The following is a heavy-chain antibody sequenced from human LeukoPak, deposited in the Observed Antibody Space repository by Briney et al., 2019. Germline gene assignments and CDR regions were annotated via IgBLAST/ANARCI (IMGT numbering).Heavy chain of an antibody. CDR2: ISGSGGST. Sequence: TGGSLRLSCAASGFTFSNYAMSWVRQAPGKGLEWVSTISGSGGSTYYADSVKGRFTISRDNSKNTLYLQMNSLRAEDTAVYYCARDLFDSSSTNWFDPWGQGTLVTVSS. CDR3: ARDLFDSSSTNWFDP. V-gene: IGHV3-23*01. CDR1: GFTFSNYA. D-gene: IGHD6-13*01. J-gene: IGHJ5*02.